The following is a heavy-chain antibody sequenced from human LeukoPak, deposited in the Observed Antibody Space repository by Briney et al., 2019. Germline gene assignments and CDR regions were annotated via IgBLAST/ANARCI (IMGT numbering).Heavy chain of an antibody. V-gene: IGHV4-34*01. CDR2: INHSGST. CDR3: ARGSPLVLRFLEWLLVPGAFDI. J-gene: IGHJ3*02. CDR1: GGSFRGYY. Sequence: SETLSLTCAVYGGSFRGYYWSWIRQPPGKGLEWIGEINHSGSTNYNPSLKSRVTISVDTSKNQFSLKLSSVTAADTAVYYCARGSPLVLRFLEWLLVPGAFDIWGQGTMVTVSS. D-gene: IGHD3-3*01.